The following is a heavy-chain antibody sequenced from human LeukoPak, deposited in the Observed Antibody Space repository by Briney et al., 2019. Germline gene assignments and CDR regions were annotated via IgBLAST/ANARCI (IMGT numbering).Heavy chain of an antibody. CDR1: GYTFTSYG. D-gene: IGHD3-22*01. CDR3: VRGYYYDSSGYQGYFDY. J-gene: IGHJ4*02. V-gene: IGHV1-18*01. CDR2: ISAYNGNT. Sequence: GASVKVSCKASGYTFTSYGISWVRQAPGQGLEWMGWISAYNGNTNYAQKLQGRVTMTTDTSTSTAYIELRSLRSDDTAVYYCVRGYYYDSSGYQGYFDYWGQGTLVTVSS.